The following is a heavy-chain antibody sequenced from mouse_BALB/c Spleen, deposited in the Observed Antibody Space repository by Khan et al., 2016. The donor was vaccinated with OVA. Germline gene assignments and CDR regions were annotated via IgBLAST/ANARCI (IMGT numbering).Heavy chain of an antibody. J-gene: IGHJ1*01. CDR2: IHPSDSAT. Sequence: QVQLQQPGPGLVRPGASVKLSCKASGYSFTSYWMNWVKQRPGQGLEWIGMIHPSDSATKLNQKFKDRATLTVDKSSSNAYMQLTSPTSETSAFSSYARASTTSYWYFVVWGAGTTVTVSS. CDR3: ARASTTSYWYFVV. CDR1: GYSFTSYW. D-gene: IGHD2-14*01. V-gene: IGHV1S82*01.